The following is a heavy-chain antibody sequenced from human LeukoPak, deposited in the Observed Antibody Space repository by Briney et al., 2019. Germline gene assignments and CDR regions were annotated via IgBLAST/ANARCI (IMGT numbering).Heavy chain of an antibody. J-gene: IGHJ4*02. CDR2: INSDGSST. Sequence: SGGSLRLSCAASGFTFSSYWMHWVRQVPGKGLEWVSRINSDGSSTSYAYSVKGRFTISRDNAKNTLYLQMNSPRDEDTAVYYCVRGYSSGYRLDYWGQGTLVTVSS. D-gene: IGHD3-22*01. CDR1: GFTFSSYW. CDR3: VRGYSSGYRLDY. V-gene: IGHV3-74*01.